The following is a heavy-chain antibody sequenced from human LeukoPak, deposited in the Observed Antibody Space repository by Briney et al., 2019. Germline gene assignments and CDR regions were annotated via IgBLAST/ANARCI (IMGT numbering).Heavy chain of an antibody. Sequence: GGSLRLSCAASGFTFSNAWMNWVRRAPGKGLEWVGRIKSKPDGGTTDYAAPVKDRFTISRDDSKNTLYMQMNSLETEDTAVYYCTARNFDYWGQGTLVTVSS. CDR3: TARNFDY. CDR1: GFTFSNAW. V-gene: IGHV3-15*01. CDR2: IKSKPDGGTT. J-gene: IGHJ4*02.